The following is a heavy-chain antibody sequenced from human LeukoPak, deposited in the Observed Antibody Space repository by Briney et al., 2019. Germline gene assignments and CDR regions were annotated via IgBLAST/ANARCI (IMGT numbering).Heavy chain of an antibody. CDR1: GGSISSDY. J-gene: IGHJ4*02. CDR2: VYYSGST. D-gene: IGHD5-12*01. CDR3: ARGPPGDDSGYDYESDY. Sequence: SETLSLTCTLSGGSISSDYWSWIRQPPGKGLEWIGYVYYSGSTNYNPSLKSRVTISVDRSKNQFSLKLSSVTAADTAVYYCARGPPGDDSGYDYESDYWGQGTLVTVSS. V-gene: IGHV4-59*12.